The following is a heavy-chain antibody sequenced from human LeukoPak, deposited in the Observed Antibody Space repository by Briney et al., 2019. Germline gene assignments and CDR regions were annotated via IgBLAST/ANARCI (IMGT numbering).Heavy chain of an antibody. Sequence: SETLSLTCTVSGYSISSGYYWGWIRQPPGKGLEWIGSIYYSGSTYYNPSLKSRVTISVDKSKNQFSLNLSSVAAADTAVYYCARGTNPGNYWYFDLWGRGTLVTVSS. CDR1: GYSISSGYY. V-gene: IGHV4-38-2*02. CDR2: IYYSGST. CDR3: ARGTNPGNYWYFDL. J-gene: IGHJ2*01. D-gene: IGHD1-7*01.